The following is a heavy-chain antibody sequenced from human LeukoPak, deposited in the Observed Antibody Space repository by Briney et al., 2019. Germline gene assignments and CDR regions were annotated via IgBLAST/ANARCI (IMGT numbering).Heavy chain of an antibody. J-gene: IGHJ4*02. D-gene: IGHD3-3*01. V-gene: IGHV3-23*01. CDR3: AKVDGVTIFEVFDY. CDR1: GFTFSSYA. Sequence: GGSLRPSCAASGFTFSSYAMSWVRQAPGKGLEWVSGISGSGSSTYYADSVKGWFTISRDNSKNTLYLQMNSLRAEDTAVYYCAKVDGVTIFEVFDYWGQGTLVTVSS. CDR2: ISGSGSST.